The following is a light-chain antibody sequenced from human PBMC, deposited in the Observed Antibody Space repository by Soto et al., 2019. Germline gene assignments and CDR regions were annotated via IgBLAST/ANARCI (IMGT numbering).Light chain of an antibody. CDR1: QSVTNW. J-gene: IGKJ1*01. CDR3: KQYDSYSWT. CDR2: DVS. Sequence: DIQMTQSPSTLSASVGERVTITCRASQSVTNWLAWYQQKPGKAPKLLIYDVSSLESGVPSRFSGSGSGTEFILTISSLQPEDFATYYCKQYDSYSWTFGQGTKVDIK. V-gene: IGKV1-5*01.